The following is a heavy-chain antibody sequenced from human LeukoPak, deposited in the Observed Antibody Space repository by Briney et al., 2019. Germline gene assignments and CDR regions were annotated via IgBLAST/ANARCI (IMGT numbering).Heavy chain of an antibody. CDR2: IWYDGSNK. CDR1: GFTFSSYG. CDR3: AREYDILTRFAFDI. V-gene: IGHV3-33*01. J-gene: IGHJ3*02. Sequence: PGGSLRLSCAASGFTFSSYGMHWVHQAPGKGLEWVAVIWYDGSNKYYADSVKGRFTISRDNSKNTLYLQMNSLRAEDTAVYYCAREYDILTRFAFDIWGQGTMVTVSS. D-gene: IGHD3-9*01.